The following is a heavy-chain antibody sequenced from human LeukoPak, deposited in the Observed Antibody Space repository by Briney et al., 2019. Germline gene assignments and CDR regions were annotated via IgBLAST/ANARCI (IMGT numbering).Heavy chain of an antibody. Sequence: GGSLRLSCAASGFTVSSNYMSWVRQAPGKGLEWVPVIYSGGSTYYADSVKGRFTISRDNSKNTLYLQMNSLRAEDTAVYYCARGAYYYDSSGYYYASDYYYYMDVWGKGTTVTISS. CDR1: GFTVSSNY. CDR3: ARGAYYYDSSGYYYASDYYYYMDV. CDR2: IYSGGST. D-gene: IGHD3-22*01. V-gene: IGHV3-53*01. J-gene: IGHJ6*03.